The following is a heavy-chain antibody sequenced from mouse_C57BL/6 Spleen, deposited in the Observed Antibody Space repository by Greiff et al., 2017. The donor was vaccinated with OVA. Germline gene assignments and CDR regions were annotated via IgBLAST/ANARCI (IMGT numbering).Heavy chain of an antibody. CDR1: GYTFTSYW. D-gene: IGHD3-2*02. V-gene: IGHV1-64*01. J-gene: IGHJ4*01. CDR2: IHPNRGST. CDR3: ATQATWKDY. Sequence: VQLQQPGAELVKPGASVKLSCKASGYTFTSYWMHWVKQRPGQGLEWIGMIHPNRGSTNYNEKFKSKATLTVDKSSSTAYMQLSSLTSEDSAVYYCATQATWKDYWGQGTSVTVSS.